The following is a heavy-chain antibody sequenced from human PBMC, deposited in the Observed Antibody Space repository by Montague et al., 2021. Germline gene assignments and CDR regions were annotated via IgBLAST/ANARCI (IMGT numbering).Heavy chain of an antibody. CDR2: FYTAGTT. Sequence: SETLSLTCTVSGGSISRYYWSWIRQPAGKGLEWIGRFYTAGTTNYNPSLKSRVTMSVDTSKNQFSLKLSFVTAADTAVYYCARSTFYSTGCSDKWYFGLWGRGTLVTVAS. D-gene: IGHD6-19*01. CDR1: GGSISRYY. J-gene: IGHJ2*01. CDR3: ARSTFYSTGCSDKWYFGL. V-gene: IGHV4-4*07.